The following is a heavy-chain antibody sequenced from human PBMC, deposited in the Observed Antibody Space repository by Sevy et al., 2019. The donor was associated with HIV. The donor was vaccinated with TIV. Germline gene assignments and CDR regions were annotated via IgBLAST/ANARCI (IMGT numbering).Heavy chain of an antibody. Sequence: GGYLRLSCAASGFTFSGNWMSWVRQAPGKGLEWLADIKEDGSEKYYVDSVKGRFTISRDNAKKSLYLQMNNLRAEDTAVYYCARSEGYCSCTSCYRGDYFDYWGQGTLVTVSS. J-gene: IGHJ4*02. CDR1: GFTFSGNW. V-gene: IGHV3-7*01. CDR2: IKEDGSEK. D-gene: IGHD2-2*02. CDR3: ARSEGYCSCTSCYRGDYFDY.